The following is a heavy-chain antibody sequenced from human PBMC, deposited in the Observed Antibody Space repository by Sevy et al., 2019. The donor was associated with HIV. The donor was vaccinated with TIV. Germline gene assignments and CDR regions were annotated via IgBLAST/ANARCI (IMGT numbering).Heavy chain of an antibody. CDR3: AKERVYCSGGTCKPGGWFDP. CDR2: INPNSGGT. J-gene: IGHJ5*02. D-gene: IGHD2-15*01. Sequence: ASVKVSCKASGYTFTGYYMHWVRQAPGQGLEWMGWINPNSGGTKYAQKLQGRVTMTRDTSVSTAYMELSRLRSDDTAVYYCAKERVYCSGGTCKPGGWFDPWGQGTLVTVSS. CDR1: GYTFTGYY. V-gene: IGHV1-2*02.